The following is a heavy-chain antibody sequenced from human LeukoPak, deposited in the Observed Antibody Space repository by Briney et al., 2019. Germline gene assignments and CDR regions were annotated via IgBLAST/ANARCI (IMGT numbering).Heavy chain of an antibody. Sequence: PSETLSLTCTVSGGSISSSSYYWGWIRQPPGKGLEWIGSIYYSGSTYYNPSLKSRVTISADTSKNQFSLKLSSVTAADTAVYYCARLYSYGPGGAFDIWGQGTMVTVSS. CDR1: GGSISSSSYY. J-gene: IGHJ3*02. CDR3: ARLYSYGPGGAFDI. D-gene: IGHD5-18*01. CDR2: IYYSGST. V-gene: IGHV4-39*07.